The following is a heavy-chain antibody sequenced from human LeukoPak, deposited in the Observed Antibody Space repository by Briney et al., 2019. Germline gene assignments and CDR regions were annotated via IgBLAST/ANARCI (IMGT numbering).Heavy chain of an antibody. CDR3: ARVRGYDTSDYDY. D-gene: IGHD3-22*01. CDR2: INSDGSST. J-gene: IGHJ4*02. V-gene: IGHV3-74*01. Sequence: HPGGSLRLSCAASGFTFSSYWMHWVRQAPGKGLVWVSRINSDGSSTSYADSVKGRFTTSRNNAKNTLYLQMNSLRAEDTAVYYCARVRGYDTSDYDYWGQGTLVTVSS. CDR1: GFTFSSYW.